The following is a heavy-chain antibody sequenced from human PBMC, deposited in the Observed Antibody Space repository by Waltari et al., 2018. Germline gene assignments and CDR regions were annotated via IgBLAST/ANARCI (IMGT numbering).Heavy chain of an antibody. V-gene: IGHV4-30-2*01. CDR2: IYHSGST. Sequence: QLQLQESGSGLVKPSQTLSLTCAVSGGSISSGGYSWSWIRQPPGKGLEWIGYIYHSGSTYYNPSLKSRVTISVDRSKNQFSLKLSSVTAADTAVYYCARAHTAYYDFWSGPRAFDIWGQGTMVTVSS. CDR3: ARAHTAYYDFWSGPRAFDI. D-gene: IGHD3-3*01. CDR1: GGSISSGGYS. J-gene: IGHJ3*02.